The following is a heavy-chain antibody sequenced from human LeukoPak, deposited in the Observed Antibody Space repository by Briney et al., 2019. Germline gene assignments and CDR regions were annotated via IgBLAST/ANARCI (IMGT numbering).Heavy chain of an antibody. Sequence: ASVKVSCKASGGTFSSYAISWVRQAPGQGLEWMGGIIPIFGTANYAQKFQGRVTITADESTSTAYMELSSLRSEDTAVYYCARASVVPAAMSVVLPAFNWFDPWGQGTLVTVSS. V-gene: IGHV1-69*13. D-gene: IGHD2-2*01. J-gene: IGHJ5*02. CDR2: IIPIFGTA. CDR3: ARASVVPAAMSVVLPAFNWFDP. CDR1: GGTFSSYA.